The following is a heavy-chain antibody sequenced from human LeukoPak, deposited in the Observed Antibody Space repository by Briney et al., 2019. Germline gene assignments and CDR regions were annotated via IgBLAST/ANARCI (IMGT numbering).Heavy chain of an antibody. V-gene: IGHV4-34*01. D-gene: IGHD5-24*01. CDR3: TANPHRDGPLNY. CDR1: GGSFNAYY. CDR2: INQSGSI. Sequence: KPSETVSLSCAVYGGSFNAYYWSWIRQPPGKGMEWIGEINQSGSINYNPSLKSRVLMSVDTSRNQISLNLNLVTAADTAVYYCTANPHRDGPLNYWGQGTLVTVSS. J-gene: IGHJ4*02.